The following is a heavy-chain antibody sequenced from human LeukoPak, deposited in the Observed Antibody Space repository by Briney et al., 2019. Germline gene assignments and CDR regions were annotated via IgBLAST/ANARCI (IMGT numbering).Heavy chain of an antibody. Sequence: KPSETLSLTCNVSGGSISSGYYWGWIRQPPGKGLEYIGSISHTGSTYKSPSLQSRVTISVDTSNNQFSLKLSSVTAADTAVYYCARDHPNSSGWDYWGQGTLVTVSS. D-gene: IGHD6-19*01. J-gene: IGHJ4*02. CDR1: GGSISSGYY. CDR2: ISHTGST. V-gene: IGHV4-38-2*02. CDR3: ARDHPNSSGWDY.